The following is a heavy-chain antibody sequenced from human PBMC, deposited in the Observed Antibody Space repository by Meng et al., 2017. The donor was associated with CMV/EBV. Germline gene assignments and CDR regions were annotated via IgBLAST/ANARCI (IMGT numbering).Heavy chain of an antibody. CDR3: ARNSSQFTIFGVVIGQGYGMDV. V-gene: IGHV1-8*03. Sequence: ASVKVSCKASGYTFTSYYINWLRQATGQGLEWMGWMNPNSGNTGYAQKFQSRVTITRNTSISTAYMELSSLRSEDTAVYYCARNSSQFTIFGVVIGQGYGMDVWGQGTTVTVSS. J-gene: IGHJ6*02. CDR1: GYTFTSYY. CDR2: MNPNSGNT. D-gene: IGHD3-3*01.